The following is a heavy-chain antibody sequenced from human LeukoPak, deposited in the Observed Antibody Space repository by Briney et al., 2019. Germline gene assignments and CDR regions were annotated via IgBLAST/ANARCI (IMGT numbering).Heavy chain of an antibody. CDR3: AREDRDIVVVVAAMIDY. CDR1: GYTFTGYY. D-gene: IGHD2-15*01. CDR2: INPNSGGT. J-gene: IGHJ4*02. V-gene: IGHV1-2*02. Sequence: ASVKVSCKASGYTFTGYYMHWVRQAPGQGLEWIGWINPNSGGTNYAQKFQGRVTMTRDTSISTAYMELSRLRSDDTAVYYCAREDRDIVVVVAAMIDYWGQGTLVTVSS.